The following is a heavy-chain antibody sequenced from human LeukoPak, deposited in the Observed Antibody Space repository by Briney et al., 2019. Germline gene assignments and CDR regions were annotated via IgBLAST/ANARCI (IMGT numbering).Heavy chain of an antibody. CDR1: GFTFSSYE. J-gene: IGHJ4*02. D-gene: IGHD5-12*01. V-gene: IGHV3-48*03. Sequence: PGGSLRLSCVASGFTFSSYEMNWVRQAPGKGLEWVSYISSSGSTIYYADSVKGRFTISRDNAKNSLYLQMNSLRAEDTAVYYCARGAGYSVDYWGQGTLVTVSS. CDR2: ISSSGSTI. CDR3: ARGAGYSVDY.